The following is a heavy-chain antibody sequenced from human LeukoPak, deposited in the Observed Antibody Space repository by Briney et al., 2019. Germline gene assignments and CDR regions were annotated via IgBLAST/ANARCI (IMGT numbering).Heavy chain of an antibody. V-gene: IGHV3-30-3*01. J-gene: IGHJ4*02. CDR1: GFTFSAYD. D-gene: IGHD3-10*01. CDR3: ARGWEYYYGSGSYWVY. CDR2: ISYDGSNK. Sequence: GGSLRLSCAASGFTFSAYDMHWVRQAPGKGLEWVAVISYDGSNKYYADSVKGRFTISRDNSKNTLYLQMNSLRAEDTAVYYCARGWEYYYGSGSYWVYWGQGTLVTVSS.